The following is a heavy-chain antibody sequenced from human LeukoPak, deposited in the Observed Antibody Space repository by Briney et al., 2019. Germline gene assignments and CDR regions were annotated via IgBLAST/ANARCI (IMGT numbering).Heavy chain of an antibody. J-gene: IGHJ4*02. CDR3: ARIAMFYYESSGYYSDY. CDR2: IYHRGTT. Sequence: PSETLSLTCVVSGDAISSGSYWGWIRQPPGKGLEWIGSIYHRGTTYYNPSLKRRVTISVDTSKNQFSLKLSSVTAADTAVYYCARIAMFYYESSGYYSDYWGQGTLVTVSS. V-gene: IGHV4-38-2*01. D-gene: IGHD3-22*01. CDR1: GDAISSGSY.